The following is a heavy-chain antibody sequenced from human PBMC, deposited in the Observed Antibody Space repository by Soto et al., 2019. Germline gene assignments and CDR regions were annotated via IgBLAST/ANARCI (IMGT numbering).Heavy chain of an antibody. CDR1: GSPFSGYW. J-gene: IGHJ6*02. CDR3: AREAV. CDR2: IKKVGSEQ. V-gene: IGHV3-7*05. Sequence: EVQLVESGGGWSNLGGPRGPPVPPLGSPFSGYWLSWVRRAPGKGLEWVANIKKVGSEQFYVDSVKGRFTISRDNAKNSLYLQMNSLRAEDTAVYYCAREAVWGQGTTVTVSS.